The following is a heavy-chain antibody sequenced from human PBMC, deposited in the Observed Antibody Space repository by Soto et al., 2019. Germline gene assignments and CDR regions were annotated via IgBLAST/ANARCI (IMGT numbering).Heavy chain of an antibody. V-gene: IGHV3-21*01. Sequence: EVQLVESGGGLVKPGGSLRLSCAASGFTFSTYSMNWVRQAPGKGLEWVSSISSSSTYIYYADSVKSRFTISRDNAKKSLYLQMNSLRAEDTAVYYCARVAGTDMVLYMDVWGKGTTVTVSS. J-gene: IGHJ6*03. CDR3: ARVAGTDMVLYMDV. CDR2: ISSSSTYI. CDR1: GFTFSTYS. D-gene: IGHD5-18*01.